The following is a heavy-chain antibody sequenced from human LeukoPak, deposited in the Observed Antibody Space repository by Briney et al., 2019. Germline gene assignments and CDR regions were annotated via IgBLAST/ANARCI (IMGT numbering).Heavy chain of an antibody. J-gene: IGHJ4*02. CDR2: FDPEDGET. Sequence: AASVKVSCKVSGYTLTELSMHWVRQAPGKGLEWMGGFDPEDGETIYAQKFQGRVTMTEDTSTDTAYMELSSLRSEDTAVYYCATRNPSDYDILTGYFYWGQGTLVTVSS. D-gene: IGHD3-9*01. CDR3: ATRNPSDYDILTGYFY. V-gene: IGHV1-24*01. CDR1: GYTLTELS.